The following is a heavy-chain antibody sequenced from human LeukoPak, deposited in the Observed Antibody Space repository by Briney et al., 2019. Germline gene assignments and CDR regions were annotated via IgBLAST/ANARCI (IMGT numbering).Heavy chain of an antibody. D-gene: IGHD4-17*01. J-gene: IGHJ4*02. CDR2: INHSGST. Sequence: SETLSLTCAVYGGSFSGYYSSWIRQPPGKGLEWIGEINHSGSTNYNPSLKSRVTISVDTSKNQFSLKLSSVTAADTAVYYCARVSMSSGSTVTTRRDYYFDYWGQGTLVTVSS. V-gene: IGHV4-34*01. CDR3: ARVSMSSGSTVTTRRDYYFDY. CDR1: GGSFSGYY.